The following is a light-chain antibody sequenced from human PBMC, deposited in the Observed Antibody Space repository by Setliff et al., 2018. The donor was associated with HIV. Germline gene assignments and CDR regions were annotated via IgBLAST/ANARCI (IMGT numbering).Light chain of an antibody. CDR1: SFDIGGSHY. J-gene: IGLJ2*01. CDR3: CTYVGNYKLL. V-gene: IGLV2-11*01. CDR2: DVY. Sequence: QSVLTQPRSVSGSPGQSVTISCAGSSFDIGGSHYVSWYQHHRGEAPRLLIYDVYKRPSGVPDRFSGSKSVNTASLTISGLLAEDEADYFSCTYVGNYKLLFGGGTK.